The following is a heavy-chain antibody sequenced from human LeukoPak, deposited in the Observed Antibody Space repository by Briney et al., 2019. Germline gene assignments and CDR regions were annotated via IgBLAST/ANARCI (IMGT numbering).Heavy chain of an antibody. CDR1: GFTFSSYA. CDR3: ANLDVAAAGTGY. Sequence: GGSLRLSCAASGFTFSSYAMSWVRQAPGKGLEWVSAISGSGGSTYYTDSVKGRFTISRDKSKNTLYLQMNSLRAEDTAVYYCANLDVAAAGTGYWGQGTLVTVSS. J-gene: IGHJ4*02. CDR2: ISGSGGST. V-gene: IGHV3-23*01. D-gene: IGHD6-13*01.